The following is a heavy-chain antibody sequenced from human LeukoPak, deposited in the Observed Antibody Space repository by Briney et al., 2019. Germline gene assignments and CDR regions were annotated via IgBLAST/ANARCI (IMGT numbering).Heavy chain of an antibody. CDR3: ASRYSGGYSEFDY. D-gene: IGHD1-26*01. V-gene: IGHV4-59*08. J-gene: IGHJ4*02. CDR2: IYYSGST. CDR1: GGSISSYY. Sequence: SETLSLTCTVSGGSISSYYWNWIRQPPGKGLEWIGYIYYSGSTNCNPSLKSRVTISVDTSKNQFSLKLTSVTAADTAVYYCASRYSGGYSEFDYWGQGTLVTVSS.